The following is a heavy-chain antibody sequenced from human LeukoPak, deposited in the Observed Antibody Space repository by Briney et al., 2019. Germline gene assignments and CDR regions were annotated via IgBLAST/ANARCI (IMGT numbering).Heavy chain of an antibody. D-gene: IGHD5-12*01. J-gene: IGHJ4*02. CDR2: MKQDGSEK. CDR1: GINFRGYW. Sequence: GGSLRLSCAVSGINFRGYWMAWVRQAPGKGLEGVANMKQDGSEKYYVDSVKGRFTISRDNAKNSLYLEMNSLRVGDTAVYYCARDLGHTGYDLYDYWGQGTLVTVSS. CDR3: ARDLGHTGYDLYDY. V-gene: IGHV3-7*01.